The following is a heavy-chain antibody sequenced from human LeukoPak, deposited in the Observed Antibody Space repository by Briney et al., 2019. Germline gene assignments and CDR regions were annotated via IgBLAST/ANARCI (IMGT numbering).Heavy chain of an antibody. V-gene: IGHV3-21*06. CDR2: IRSSGTSI. D-gene: IGHD1-26*01. J-gene: IGHJ6*02. Sequence: GGSLRLSCAASGFNFRSYAMHWVRQAPGKGLEWVSFIRSSGTSIYYADSMKGRFTISRDNAKNSLYLQMNSLRAEDTAIYYCARGSGSSVDYYGLDVWGQGTTVSVSS. CDR3: ARGSGSSVDYYGLDV. CDR1: GFNFRSYA.